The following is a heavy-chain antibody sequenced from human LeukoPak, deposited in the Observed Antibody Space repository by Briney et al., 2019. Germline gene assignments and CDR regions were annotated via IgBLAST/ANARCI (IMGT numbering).Heavy chain of an antibody. D-gene: IGHD1-1*01. CDR2: IWNDGGNT. CDR1: GFTFSSYG. V-gene: IGHV3-33*01. J-gene: IGHJ4*02. Sequence: GGSLRLSCAASGFTFSSYGMHWVRQAPGKGLEWVAVIWNDGGNTYYADSVKGRFTISRDESKNTLNLQLNSLRAEDTAVYYCARETGQRTFDYWGRGTLVTVSS. CDR3: ARETGQRTFDY.